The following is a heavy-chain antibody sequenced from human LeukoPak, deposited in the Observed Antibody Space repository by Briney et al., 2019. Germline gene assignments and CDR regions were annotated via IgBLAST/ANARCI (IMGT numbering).Heavy chain of an antibody. CDR3: VREGQSPGYGGKPGDD. D-gene: IGHD4-23*01. CDR2: IKQDGSEK. J-gene: IGHJ4*02. CDR1: GFTFSSYW. Sequence: PGGSLRLSCAASGFTFSSYWMSWVHQAPGKGLEWVANIKQDGSEKYSVDSVKGRFTISRDNAKNSLYLQMNSLRAEDTAVYYCVREGQSPGYGGKPGDDWGQGTLVIVSS. V-gene: IGHV3-7*01.